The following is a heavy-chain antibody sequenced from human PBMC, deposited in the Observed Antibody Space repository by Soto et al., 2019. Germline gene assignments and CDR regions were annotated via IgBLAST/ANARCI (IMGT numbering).Heavy chain of an antibody. CDR1: GFTFSSYA. CDR3: AKDMRITIFGVSSGDETDY. V-gene: IGHV3-23*01. CDR2: ISGSGGST. Sequence: PGGSLRLSCAASGFTFSSYAMSWVRQAPGKGLEWVSAISGSGGSTYYADSVKGRFTISRDNSKNTLYLQMNSLRAEDTAVYYCAKDMRITIFGVSSGDETDYWGQGTLVTVSS. J-gene: IGHJ4*02. D-gene: IGHD3-3*01.